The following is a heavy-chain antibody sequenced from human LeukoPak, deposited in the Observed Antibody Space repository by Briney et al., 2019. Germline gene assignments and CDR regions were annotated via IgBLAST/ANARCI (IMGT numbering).Heavy chain of an antibody. CDR1: GFTVSSNY. CDR2: IYSGGST. D-gene: IGHD3-10*01. CDR3: ARFGYYGSGFDAFDI. V-gene: IGHV3-53*01. J-gene: IGHJ3*02. Sequence: PGGSLRLSCAASGFTVSSNYMSWVRQAPGKGLEWVSVIYSGGSTYYADSVKGRFTISRDNSKNTLYLQMNSLRAEDTAVYYCARFGYYGSGFDAFDIWGQGTMVTVSS.